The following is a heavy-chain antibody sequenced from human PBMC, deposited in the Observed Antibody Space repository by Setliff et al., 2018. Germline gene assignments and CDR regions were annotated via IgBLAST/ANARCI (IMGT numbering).Heavy chain of an antibody. CDR3: ARDVFDFRTGQADP. J-gene: IGHJ5*02. CDR1: GYSFSNFW. CDR2: IEPTDSYT. D-gene: IGHD3-3*01. V-gene: IGHV5-10-1*01. Sequence: GESLKISCKASGYSFSNFWINWVRQLPGKGLEWMGRIEPTDSYTNYSPSFQGHVTISIDKSITTAYLQMNSLRAEDTAVYYCARDVFDFRTGQADPWGQGTLVTVSS.